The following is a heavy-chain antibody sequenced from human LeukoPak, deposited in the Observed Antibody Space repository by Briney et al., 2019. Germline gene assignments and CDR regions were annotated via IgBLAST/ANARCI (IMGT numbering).Heavy chain of an antibody. CDR1: GFTFSDYY. D-gene: IGHD3-10*01. Sequence: GGSLRLSCAASGFTFSDYYMSWIRQAPGKGLEWVSSISTSSSHIFYADSVEGRFTVSRDNAKKSLYLQMNSLRAEDTAVYYCARFGDGLGVWGQGTTVTVSS. J-gene: IGHJ6*02. V-gene: IGHV3-11*06. CDR2: ISTSSSHI. CDR3: ARFGDGLGV.